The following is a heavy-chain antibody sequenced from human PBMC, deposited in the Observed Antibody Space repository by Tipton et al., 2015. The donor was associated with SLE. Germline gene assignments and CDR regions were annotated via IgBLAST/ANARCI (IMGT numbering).Heavy chain of an antibody. V-gene: IGHV1-46*01. CDR2: INPSGGST. CDR1: GYTFTSYG. D-gene: IGHD1-26*01. J-gene: IGHJ4*02. CDR3: ATACGSSSGDY. Sequence: QSGPEVKRPGASVKVSCKASGYTFTSYGISWVRQAPGQGLEWMGIINPSGGSTSYAQKFQGRVTMTRDTSTSTVYMELSSLRSEDTAVYYCATACGSSSGDYWGQGTLVTVSS.